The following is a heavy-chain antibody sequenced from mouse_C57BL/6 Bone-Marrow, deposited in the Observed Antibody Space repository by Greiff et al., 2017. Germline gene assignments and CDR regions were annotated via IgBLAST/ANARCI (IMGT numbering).Heavy chain of an antibody. CDR1: GFTFSSYA. CDR3: TRNYYDYGAWYFDV. V-gene: IGHV5-9-1*02. CDR2: ISSGGDYI. D-gene: IGHD2-4*01. Sequence: EVHLVESGEGLVKPGGSLKLSCAASGFTFSSYAMSWVRQTPEKRLEWVAYISSGGDYIYYADTVKGRFTISRDNARNTLYLQMSSLKSEDTAMYYCTRNYYDYGAWYFDVWGTGTTVTVSS. J-gene: IGHJ1*03.